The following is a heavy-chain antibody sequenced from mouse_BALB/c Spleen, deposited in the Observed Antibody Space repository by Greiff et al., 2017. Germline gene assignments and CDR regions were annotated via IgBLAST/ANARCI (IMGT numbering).Heavy chain of an antibody. CDR1: GFTFTDYY. CDR3: AREGYGSSYWFAY. Sequence: EVKLMESGGGLVQPGGSLRLSCATSGFTFTDYYMSWVRQPPGKALEWLGFIRNKANGYTTEYSASVKGRFTISRDNSQSILYLQMNTLRAEDSATYYCAREGYGSSYWFAYWGQGTLVTVSA. D-gene: IGHD1-1*01. J-gene: IGHJ3*01. V-gene: IGHV7-3*02. CDR2: IRNKANGYTT.